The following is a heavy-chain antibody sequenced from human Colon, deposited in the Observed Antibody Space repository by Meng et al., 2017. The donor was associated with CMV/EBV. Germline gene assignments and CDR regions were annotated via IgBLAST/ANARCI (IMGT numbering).Heavy chain of an antibody. Sequence: GGSLRLSCAASGFTFSSYAMHWVRQAPGKGLEWVAVISYDGSNKYYADSVKGRFTISRDNSKNTLYLQMNSLRAEDTAVYYCARDPFLVREGFDCWGQGTLVTVSS. D-gene: IGHD3-10*01. CDR1: GFTFSSYA. J-gene: IGHJ4*02. CDR2: ISYDGSNK. CDR3: ARDPFLVREGFDC. V-gene: IGHV3-30-3*01.